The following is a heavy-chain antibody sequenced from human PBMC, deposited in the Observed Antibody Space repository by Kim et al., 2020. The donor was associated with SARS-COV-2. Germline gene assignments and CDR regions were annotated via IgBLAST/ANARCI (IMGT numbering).Heavy chain of an antibody. D-gene: IGHD4-17*01. J-gene: IGHJ3*02. Sequence: NRTLKGRVTMSVETTKNPFSRQLSSVTAADTAVYYCARAPGDYRGAFDIWGQGTVVTVSS. CDR3: ARAPGDYRGAFDI. V-gene: IGHV4-4*07.